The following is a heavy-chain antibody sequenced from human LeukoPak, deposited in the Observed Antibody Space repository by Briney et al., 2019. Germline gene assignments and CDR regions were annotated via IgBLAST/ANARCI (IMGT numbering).Heavy chain of an antibody. CDR1: GDSISSGDYY. CDR2: ISSSGST. D-gene: IGHD3-22*01. Sequence: SETLSLTCTVSGDSISSGDYYWSWIRQPAGKGLEWIGRISSSGSTNYNPSLKSRVTISVDTSKNQFSLKLSSVTAADTAVYFCARGPYSYDSSGAFDIWGQGTLVTVSS. CDR3: ARGPYSYDSSGAFDI. J-gene: IGHJ4*02. V-gene: IGHV4-61*02.